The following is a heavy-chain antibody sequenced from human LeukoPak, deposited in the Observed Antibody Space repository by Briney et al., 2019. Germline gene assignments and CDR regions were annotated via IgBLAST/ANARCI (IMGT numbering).Heavy chain of an antibody. CDR2: IYYSGST. J-gene: IGHJ4*02. CDR1: GGSISSSSYY. V-gene: IGHV4-39*07. CDR3: ARGPRGIFPYYYDSSGYYWYY. Sequence: SETLSLTCTVSGGSISSSSYYWGWIRQPPGKGLEWIGNIYYSGSTYYNPSLKSRVTISVDTSKNQFSLKLSSVTAADTAVYYCARGPRGIFPYYYDSSGYYWYYWGQGTLVTVSS. D-gene: IGHD3-22*01.